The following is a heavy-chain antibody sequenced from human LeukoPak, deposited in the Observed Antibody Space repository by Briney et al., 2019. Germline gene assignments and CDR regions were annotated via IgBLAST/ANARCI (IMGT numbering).Heavy chain of an antibody. CDR1: GGTFSSYA. CDR3: VAMVRGVGYYYYYYGMDV. Sequence: SVKVSCKASGGTFSSYAISWVRQAPGQGLEWMGGIIPIFGTANYAQKFQGRVMITADESTSTAYMELSSLRSEDTAVYYCVAMVRGVGYYYYYYGMDVWGQGTTVTVSS. V-gene: IGHV1-69*13. D-gene: IGHD3-10*01. J-gene: IGHJ6*02. CDR2: IIPIFGTA.